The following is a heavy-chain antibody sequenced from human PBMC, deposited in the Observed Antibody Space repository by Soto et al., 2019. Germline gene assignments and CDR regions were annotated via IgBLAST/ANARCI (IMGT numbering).Heavy chain of an antibody. J-gene: IGHJ6*02. Sequence: EVQLVESGGGLVQPGGSLRLSCSASGFTSSFHWMSWVRQAPGQGLEWVANIKQDGSEKYSVDSVKGRFTISRDNAKNALYLQMNSLRVEDTAVYYCARDQEGWRAGYYAMDVWGQGTTVTVSS. V-gene: IGHV3-7*03. CDR2: IKQDGSEK. CDR1: GFTSSFHW. CDR3: ARDQEGWRAGYYAMDV.